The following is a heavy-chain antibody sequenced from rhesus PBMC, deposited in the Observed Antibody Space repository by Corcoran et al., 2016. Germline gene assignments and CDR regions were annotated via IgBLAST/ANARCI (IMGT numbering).Heavy chain of an antibody. CDR1: GGSISGYW. Sequence: QLQLQESGPGLGKPSETLALTCAVSGGSISGYWWSWMRQPPGKGLEWIGRVDTSGSPDYNPSLKSRVTISRDTSKNQFSLSVSSVTAADTAVYYCARGVTPFDYWGQGVLVTVSS. D-gene: IGHD4-23*01. CDR3: ARGVTPFDY. CDR2: VDTSGSP. V-gene: IGHV4-160*01. J-gene: IGHJ4*01.